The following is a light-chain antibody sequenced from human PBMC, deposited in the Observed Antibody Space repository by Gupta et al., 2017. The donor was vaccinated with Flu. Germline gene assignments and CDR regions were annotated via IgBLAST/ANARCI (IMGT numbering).Light chain of an antibody. V-gene: IGLV1-40*01. CDR3: QSYDSSPSGSV. CDR2: GNS. J-gene: IGLJ3*02. Sequence: QSVLTQPPSVSGAPGQRVTISCTVSSSNIGAGYDVPWYQQFPGTAPKLLIYGNSNRPSGVPDRFSGSKSGTSASLAITGLQAEDEADYYCQSYDSSPSGSVFGGGTKLTVL. CDR1: SSNIGAGYD.